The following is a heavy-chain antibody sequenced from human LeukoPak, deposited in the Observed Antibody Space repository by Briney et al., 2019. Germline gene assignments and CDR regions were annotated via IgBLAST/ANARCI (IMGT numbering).Heavy chain of an antibody. J-gene: IGHJ4*02. D-gene: IGHD3-22*01. CDR3: AREGDSSGYYFSY. Sequence: PSETLSLTCTVSGGSISSYYWSWIRQPPGKGLEWIGYIYYSGSTSYNPSLKSRVTISVDTSKNQFSLKLSSVTAADTAVYYCAREGDSSGYYFSYWGQGTLVTVSS. CDR1: GGSISSYY. CDR2: IYYSGST. V-gene: IGHV4-59*01.